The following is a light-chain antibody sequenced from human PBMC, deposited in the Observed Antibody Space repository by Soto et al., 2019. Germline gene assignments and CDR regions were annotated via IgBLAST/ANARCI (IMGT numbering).Light chain of an antibody. CDR2: EVT. CDR3: SSYTTSSTRV. Sequence: QSVLSQAASVSGSAGQSIAISCTGSSSDVGIYNYVSWYQQHPGKVPKLIIYEVTSRPSGVSIRFSGSKSGNTASLTISGLQPEDEADYYCSSYTTSSTRVFGTGTKVTVL. CDR1: SSDVGIYNY. V-gene: IGLV2-14*01. J-gene: IGLJ1*01.